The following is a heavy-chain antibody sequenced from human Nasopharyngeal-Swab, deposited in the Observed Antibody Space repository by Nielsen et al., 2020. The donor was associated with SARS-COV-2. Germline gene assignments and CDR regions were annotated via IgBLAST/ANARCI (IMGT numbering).Heavy chain of an antibody. D-gene: IGHD6-13*01. CDR2: IKQDGSGS. V-gene: IGHV3-7*01. CDR3: ARGGSSFPFDY. CDR1: GFTFTDYV. J-gene: IGHJ4*02. Sequence: GESLKISCAASGFTFTDYVMSWVRQAAGKGLEWVANIKQDGSGSYYVDSVKGRFTIYRDDANNSLYLQMNSLRAGDTGVYYCARGGSSFPFDYWGPGTLVTVSS.